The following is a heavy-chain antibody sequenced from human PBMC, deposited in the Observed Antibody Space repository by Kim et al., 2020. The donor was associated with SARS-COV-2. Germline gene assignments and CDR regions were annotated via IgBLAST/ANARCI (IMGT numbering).Heavy chain of an antibody. CDR3: ARGAEYSYGYYYYGMDV. D-gene: IGHD5-18*01. CDR1: GFTFSSYD. V-gene: IGHV3-13*04. CDR2: IGTAGDT. Sequence: GGSLRLSCAASGFTFSSYDMHWVRQATGKGLEWVSAIGTAGDTYYPGSVKGRFTISRENAKNSLYLQMNSLRAGDTAVYYCARGAEYSYGYYYYGMDVWGQGTTVTVSS. J-gene: IGHJ6*02.